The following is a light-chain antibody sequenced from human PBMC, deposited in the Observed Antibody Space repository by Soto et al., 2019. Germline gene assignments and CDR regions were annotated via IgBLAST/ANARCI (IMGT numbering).Light chain of an antibody. Sequence: DIQMTQSPSSLSASVGDRVAITCRASQGISNYLAWYQQKPGKVPKLLIYDASTLQSGVPSRFSGSGSGTDFTLTISSLQPEDVATSYCQKYNSAPWTFGQGTKVEIK. V-gene: IGKV1-27*01. CDR1: QGISNY. CDR2: DAS. CDR3: QKYNSAPWT. J-gene: IGKJ1*01.